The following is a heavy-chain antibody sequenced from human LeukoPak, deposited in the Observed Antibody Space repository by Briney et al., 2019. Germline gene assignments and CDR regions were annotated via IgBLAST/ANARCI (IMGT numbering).Heavy chain of an antibody. CDR1: GFYVSSGYY. J-gene: IGHJ6*03. Sequence: SETLSLTCTVSGFYVSSGYYWGWIRQPPGEGLQWIGSIYHRGTTYYNPSLKSRVTISVDTSKNQFSLKLSSVTAADTAVYYCARVVSYSSGWRYYYYYYMDVWGKGTTVTVSS. V-gene: IGHV4-38-2*02. CDR3: ARVVSYSSGWRYYYYYYMDV. CDR2: IYHRGTT. D-gene: IGHD6-19*01.